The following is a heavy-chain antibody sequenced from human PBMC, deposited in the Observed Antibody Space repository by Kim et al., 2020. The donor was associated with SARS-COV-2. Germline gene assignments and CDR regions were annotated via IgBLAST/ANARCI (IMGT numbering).Heavy chain of an antibody. CDR1: GYTFTGYY. V-gene: IGHV1-2*02. Sequence: ASVKVSCKASGYTFTGYYMHWVRQAPGQGLEWMGWINPNSGGTNYAQKFQGRVTMTRDTSMSTAYMELSRLRSDDTAVYYCARGRISMIVVVITSEYIDVWSEGTTVTVS. CDR2: INPNSGGT. D-gene: IGHD3-22*01. J-gene: IGHJ6*03. CDR3: ARGRISMIVVVITSEYIDV.